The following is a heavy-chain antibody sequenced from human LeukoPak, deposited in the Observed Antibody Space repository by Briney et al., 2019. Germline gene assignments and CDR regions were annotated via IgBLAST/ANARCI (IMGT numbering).Heavy chain of an antibody. CDR2: ISYDGSNK. CDR1: GFTFSSYA. CDR3: ARRQGVRGVLTRRGYFDY. J-gene: IGHJ4*02. D-gene: IGHD3-10*01. V-gene: IGHV3-30*04. Sequence: GRALRLSCAASGFTFSSYAMHWVRQAPGKGLEWVAVISYDGSNKYYADSVKGRFTISRDNSKKTLYLQMNSLRAEDTAVYYCARRQGVRGVLTRRGYFDYWGQGTLVTVSS.